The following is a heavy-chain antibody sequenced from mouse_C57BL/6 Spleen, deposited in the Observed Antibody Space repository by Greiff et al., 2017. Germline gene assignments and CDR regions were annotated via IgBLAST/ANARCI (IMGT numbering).Heavy chain of an antibody. D-gene: IGHD1-1*02. CDR2: IDPSDSYT. Sequence: QVQLKQPGAELVMPGASVKLSCKASGYTFTSYWMHWVKQRPGQGLEWIGEIDPSDSYTNYNQKFKGKSTLTVDKSSSPAHMRLSSLSSEESAVYYCARAGYGSRSWYFDVCGTGSTRTVSS. CDR1: GYTFTSYW. V-gene: IGHV1-69*01. J-gene: IGHJ1*03. CDR3: ARAGYGSRSWYFDV.